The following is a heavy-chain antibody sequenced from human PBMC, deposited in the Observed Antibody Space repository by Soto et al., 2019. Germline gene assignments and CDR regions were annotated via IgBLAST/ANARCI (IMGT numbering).Heavy chain of an antibody. V-gene: IGHV1-24*01. J-gene: IGHJ3*02. CDR1: GYTLTELS. D-gene: IGHD1-20*01. CDR3: ATDRRITGTTLYAFDI. CDR2: FDPEDGET. Sequence: QVQLVQSGAEVKKPGASVKVSCKVSGYTLTELSMHWVRQAPGKGLEWMGGFDPEDGETIYAQKFQGRVTMTEDTSTDTAYMELSSLRSEDTAVYYCATDRRITGTTLYAFDIWGQGTMVTVSS.